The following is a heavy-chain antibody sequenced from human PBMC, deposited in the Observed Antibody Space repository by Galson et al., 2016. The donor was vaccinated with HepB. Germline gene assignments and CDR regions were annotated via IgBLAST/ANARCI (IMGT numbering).Heavy chain of an antibody. J-gene: IGHJ4*02. Sequence: ETLSLTCSASRSGSYYWTWIRQSPGEGLEWLGYVFSTGESEYNPSLQGRISMSLDTSKNQFSLRLTSLTPADTAVYYCAREHTTYGPPDHWGQGTPVTVSS. CDR1: RSGSYY. CDR2: VFSTGES. D-gene: IGHD2/OR15-2a*01. CDR3: AREHTTYGPPDH. V-gene: IGHV4-61*01.